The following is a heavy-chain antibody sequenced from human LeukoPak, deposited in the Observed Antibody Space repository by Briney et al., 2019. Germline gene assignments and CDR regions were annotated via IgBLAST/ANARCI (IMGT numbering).Heavy chain of an antibody. V-gene: IGHV3-7*01. D-gene: IGHD5-18*01. CDR3: ARDLAYSRLDY. CDR2: INPDGNKK. J-gene: IGHJ4*02. CDR1: GLTFSSSW. Sequence: GGSLRLSCATSGLTFSSSWMDWARQAPGKGLEWVASINPDGNKKYSADSVKGRFTISRDNAENSLYLQMNSLRVEDTAFYYCARDLAYSRLDYWGQGMLVTVSS.